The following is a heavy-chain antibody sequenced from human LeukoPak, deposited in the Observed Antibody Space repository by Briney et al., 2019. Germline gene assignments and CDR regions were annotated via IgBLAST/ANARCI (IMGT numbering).Heavy chain of an antibody. CDR2: INSDGSST. J-gene: IGHJ4*02. Sequence: GGSLRLSCAASGFTFSSYWMHWVRQAPGKGLVWVSHINSDGSSTSYADSVKGRFTISRDNAKNTLYLQMNSLRAEDTAVYYCARQEQSFRISSYFDYWGQGTLVTVSS. CDR3: ARQEQSFRISSYFDY. D-gene: IGHD6-13*01. CDR1: GFTFSSYW. V-gene: IGHV3-74*01.